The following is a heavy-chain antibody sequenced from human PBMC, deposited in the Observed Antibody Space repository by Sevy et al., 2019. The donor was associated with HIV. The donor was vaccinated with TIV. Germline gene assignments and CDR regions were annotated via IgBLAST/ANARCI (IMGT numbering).Heavy chain of an antibody. CDR3: TRSGGYSDYGMDV. Sequence: GGCLRLSCAASGFTFITYDMHWVRHVTGKGLEWVSGVGPAGDTFYPGSVKGRFTISRENAKNSLYLQMNNLRAGDTAAYYCTRSGGYSDYGMDVWGQGTTVTVSS. V-gene: IGHV3-13*01. CDR1: GFTFITYD. J-gene: IGHJ6*02. D-gene: IGHD5-12*01. CDR2: VGPAGDT.